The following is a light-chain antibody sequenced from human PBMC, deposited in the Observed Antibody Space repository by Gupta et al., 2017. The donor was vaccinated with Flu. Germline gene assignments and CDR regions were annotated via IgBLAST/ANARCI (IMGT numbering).Light chain of an antibody. Sequence: PGERATLSCRSSQSVSSNLAWYQQKPGQAPRLLTYRASTRATGIPARFSGSGSGTDFTLTISSLEPEDFAIYYCQERSNWLTFGGGTKVEIK. V-gene: IGKV3-11*01. CDR2: RAS. J-gene: IGKJ4*01. CDR3: QERSNWLT. CDR1: QSVSSN.